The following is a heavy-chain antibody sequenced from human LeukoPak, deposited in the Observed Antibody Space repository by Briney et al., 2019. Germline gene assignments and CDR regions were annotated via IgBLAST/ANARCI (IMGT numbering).Heavy chain of an antibody. CDR1: GGSISSSSYY. CDR3: ASPGYYYDSSGYCNYYYYGMDV. Sequence: SETLSLTCTVPGGSISSSSYYWGWIRQPPGKGLEWIGSIYYSGSTYYNPSLKSRVTISVDTSKNQFSLKLSSVTAADTAVYYCASPGYYYDSSGYCNYYYYGMDVWGQGTTVTVSS. D-gene: IGHD3-22*01. CDR2: IYYSGST. V-gene: IGHV4-39*01. J-gene: IGHJ6*02.